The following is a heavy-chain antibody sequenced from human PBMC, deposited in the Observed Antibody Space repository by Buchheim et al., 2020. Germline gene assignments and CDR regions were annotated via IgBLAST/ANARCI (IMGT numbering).Heavy chain of an antibody. V-gene: IGHV4-39*01. Sequence: QLQLQESGPGLVKPSETLSLTCTVSGGSISSSSYYWGWIRQPPGKGLEWIGSIYYSGSTYYNPSLKSRVTISVDTSKNQFSLKLSSVTAADTAVYYCARIGITGTTGGNNWFDPWGQGTL. CDR2: IYYSGST. D-gene: IGHD1-7*01. CDR3: ARIGITGTTGGNNWFDP. CDR1: GGSISSSSYY. J-gene: IGHJ5*02.